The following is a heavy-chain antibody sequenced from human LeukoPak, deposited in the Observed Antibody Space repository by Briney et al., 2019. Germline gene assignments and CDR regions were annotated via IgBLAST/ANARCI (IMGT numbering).Heavy chain of an antibody. CDR1: GYTFTSYG. Sequence: ASVKVSCKASGYTFTSYGISWVRQAPGQGLEWMGRINPNSGGTNYAQKFQGRVSMTRDTSISTAYMELSRLRSDDTAVYYCARDPGPYYYDSSGGPDYWGQGTLVTVSS. V-gene: IGHV1-2*06. J-gene: IGHJ4*02. CDR3: ARDPGPYYYDSSGGPDY. CDR2: INPNSGGT. D-gene: IGHD3-22*01.